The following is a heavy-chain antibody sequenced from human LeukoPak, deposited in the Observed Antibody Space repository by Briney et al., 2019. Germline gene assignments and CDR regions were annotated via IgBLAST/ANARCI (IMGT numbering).Heavy chain of an antibody. CDR3: ASYLLRFLEWQRDY. V-gene: IGHV3-21*01. D-gene: IGHD3-3*01. CDR1: GFTFSSYS. CDR2: ISSSSSYI. J-gene: IGHJ4*02. Sequence: GGSLRLSCAASGFTFSSYSMNWVRQAPGKGLEWVSSISSSSSYIYYADSVKGRFTISRDNAKNSLYLQMNSLRAEDTAVYYCASYLLRFLEWQRDYRGQGTLVTVSS.